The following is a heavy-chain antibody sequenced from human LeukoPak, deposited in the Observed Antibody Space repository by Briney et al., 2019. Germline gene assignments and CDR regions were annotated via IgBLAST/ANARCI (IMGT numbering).Heavy chain of an antibody. V-gene: IGHV4-59*12. D-gene: IGHD2-15*01. CDR3: ASNPPRYCSGGSCYFVY. CDR2: IYYSGST. Sequence: SETLSLTCTVSGGSISSYYWSWIRQPPGKGLEWIGYIYYSGSTNYNPSLKSRVTISVDTSKNQFSLKLSSVTAADTAVYYCASNPPRYCSGGSCYFVYWGQGTLVTVSS. CDR1: GGSISSYY. J-gene: IGHJ4*02.